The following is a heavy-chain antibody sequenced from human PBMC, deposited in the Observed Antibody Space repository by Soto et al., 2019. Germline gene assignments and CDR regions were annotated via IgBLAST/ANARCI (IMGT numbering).Heavy chain of an antibody. D-gene: IGHD2-21*02. CDR2: IIPIFGTT. J-gene: IGHJ4*02. Sequence: VQRVQSGAEVKKPGSSVKVSCKASGGTFSNYPFIWVRQAPGQGLDWMGGIIPIFGTTDYGQRLQGRVTITADESTNTAYMELSSLRSDDTAVYYCARGLYCGGGCYSHFDYWGQGTLVTVSS. V-gene: IGHV1-69*01. CDR3: ARGLYCGGGCYSHFDY. CDR1: GGTFSNYP.